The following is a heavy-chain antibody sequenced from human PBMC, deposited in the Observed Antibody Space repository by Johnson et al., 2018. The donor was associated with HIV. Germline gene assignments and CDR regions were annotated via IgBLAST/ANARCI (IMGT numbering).Heavy chain of an antibody. V-gene: IGHV3-9*01. CDR3: AKDLFRWELLPRAFDI. Sequence: VQLVESGGGLVQPGGSLRLSCAGSGFIFDDYDMTWVRQAPGKGLEWVSGINWNSGSIGYAASVTGRFTISRDNAKNSLYLQMNSLRAEDTALYYCAKDLFRWELLPRAFDIWGQGTMVTVSS. D-gene: IGHD1-26*01. CDR2: INWNSGSI. CDR1: GFIFDDYD. J-gene: IGHJ3*02.